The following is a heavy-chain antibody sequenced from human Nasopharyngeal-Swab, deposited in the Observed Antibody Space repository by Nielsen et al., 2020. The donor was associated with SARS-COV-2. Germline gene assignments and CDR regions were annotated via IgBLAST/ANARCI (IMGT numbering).Heavy chain of an antibody. J-gene: IGHJ5*02. CDR3: ASSPFRITIFGVVIGNWFDP. Sequence: SETLSLTCTVSGGSISSSHYYWGWIRQPPGEGLEWIGTIYHSGATFYNPSLKSRVTMAVDTSRNQFSLKVSSVTAADTAVYYCASSPFRITIFGVVIGNWFDPWGQGTLVTVSS. CDR1: GGSISSSHYY. D-gene: IGHD3-3*01. CDR2: IYHSGAT. V-gene: IGHV4-39*01.